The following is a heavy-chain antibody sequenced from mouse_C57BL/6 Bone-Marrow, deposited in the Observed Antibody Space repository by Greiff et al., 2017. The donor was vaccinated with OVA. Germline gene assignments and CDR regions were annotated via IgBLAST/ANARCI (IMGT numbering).Heavy chain of an antibody. Sequence: EVKVVESGGGLVQPKGSLKLSCAASGFSFNTYAMNWVRQAPGKGLEWVARIRSKSNNYATYYADSVKDRFTISRDDSESMLYLQMNNLKTEDTAMYYCVRQRYGNYPYYFDYWGQGTTLTVSS. J-gene: IGHJ2*01. CDR2: IRSKSNNYAT. CDR3: VRQRYGNYPYYFDY. CDR1: GFSFNTYA. D-gene: IGHD2-1*01. V-gene: IGHV10-1*01.